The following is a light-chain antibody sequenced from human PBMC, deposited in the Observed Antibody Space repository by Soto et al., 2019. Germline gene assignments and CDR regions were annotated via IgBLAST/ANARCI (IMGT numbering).Light chain of an antibody. CDR2: AAS. CDR3: QQYNSYSPT. Sequence: IQMTQSPSCLSASVGDRVTITCRASQSISSYLNWYQQKPGKAPKLLIYAASSLQSGVPSRFSGSGSGTEFTLTISSLQPDDFATYYCQQYNSYSPTFGGGTKVDIK. J-gene: IGKJ4*01. V-gene: IGKV1-39*01. CDR1: QSISSY.